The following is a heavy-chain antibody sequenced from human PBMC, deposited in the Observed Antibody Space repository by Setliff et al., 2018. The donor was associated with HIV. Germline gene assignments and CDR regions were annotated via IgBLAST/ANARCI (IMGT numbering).Heavy chain of an antibody. Sequence: ASVKVSCKASGYTFINYDIHWVRQAPGQRPEWMGRISVGNGDSKYSRASQDRVSITKDTSAHTAYMELTRLRTEDTAVYYCVSPMFYDGTVVWGQGTLVTVSS. V-gene: IGHV1-3*03. CDR2: ISVGNGDS. CDR3: VSPMFYDGTVV. D-gene: IGHD1-1*01. CDR1: GYTFINYD. J-gene: IGHJ4*02.